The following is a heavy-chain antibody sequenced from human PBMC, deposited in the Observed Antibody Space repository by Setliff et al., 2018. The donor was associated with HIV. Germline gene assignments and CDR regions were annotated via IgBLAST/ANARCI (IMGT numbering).Heavy chain of an antibody. CDR3: ARSSRANEAFDV. CDR1: GYTFTSYY. CDR2: FTPFNDNT. Sequence: SVKVSCKASGYTFTSYYMHWVRQAPGQALEWMGWFTPFNDNTNYAQKYRGRISITRYRSMSTAYMELSSLRSEDTGMYYCARSSRANEAFDVWGQGTMVTVSS. V-gene: IGHV1-45*02. J-gene: IGHJ3*01.